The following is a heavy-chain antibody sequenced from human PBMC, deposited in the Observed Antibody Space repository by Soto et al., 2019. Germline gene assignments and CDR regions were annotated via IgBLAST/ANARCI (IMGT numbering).Heavy chain of an antibody. CDR2: IYYSGST. D-gene: IGHD2-21*02. J-gene: IGHJ6*03. Sequence: SDTLSLTCTVSGGSISSYYWSWIRQPPGKGLEWIGYIYYSGSTNYNPSLKSRVTISVDTSKNQFSLKLSSVTAADTAVYYCARASCGGDCYYYYYYMDVWGKGTTVTVSS. CDR3: ARASCGGDCYYYYYYMDV. V-gene: IGHV4-59*01. CDR1: GGSISSYY.